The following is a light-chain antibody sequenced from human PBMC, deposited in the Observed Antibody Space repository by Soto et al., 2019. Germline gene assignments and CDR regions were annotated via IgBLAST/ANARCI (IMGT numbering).Light chain of an antibody. V-gene: IGKV3-15*01. CDR3: QQYTNWPYT. Sequence: EIVMTQSPATLSVSPGERASLSCRASQSVGNNLAWYQQTAGQAPRLLIYGASTRATGIPARFSGSGSGTEFTLTISSLQSEDFAVYSCQQYTNWPYTFGQGTKLEIK. J-gene: IGKJ2*01. CDR1: QSVGNN. CDR2: GAS.